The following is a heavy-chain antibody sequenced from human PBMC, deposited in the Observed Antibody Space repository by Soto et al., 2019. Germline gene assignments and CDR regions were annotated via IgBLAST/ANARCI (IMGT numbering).Heavy chain of an antibody. CDR1: GDSISNLDYF. V-gene: IGHV4-30-4*01. CDR2: IYRSATT. CDR3: ARGRYCLTGRCVPTWFDS. J-gene: IGHJ5*01. Sequence: SETLSLTCSVSGDSISNLDYFWAWIRQPPGQALEYIGYIYRSATTYYNPSFESRVAISVDTSKSQFSLNVTSVTAADTAVYFCARGRYCLTGRCVPTWFDSWGQGALVTVSS. D-gene: IGHD7-27*01.